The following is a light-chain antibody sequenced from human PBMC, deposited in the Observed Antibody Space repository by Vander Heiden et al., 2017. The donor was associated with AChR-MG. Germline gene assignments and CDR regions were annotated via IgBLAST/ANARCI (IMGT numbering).Light chain of an antibody. CDR1: SLRSYY. Sequence: SSELTQDPAVSVAFGQTVRITCQGDSLRSYYASWYQQRPGQAPVLVIYGKNNRPSGIPDRFSGSSSGSTSSLTITGAQAEDEADYYCNSRDSSGNHLVFGGGTKLTVL. V-gene: IGLV3-19*01. CDR3: NSRDSSGNHLV. J-gene: IGLJ2*01. CDR2: GKN.